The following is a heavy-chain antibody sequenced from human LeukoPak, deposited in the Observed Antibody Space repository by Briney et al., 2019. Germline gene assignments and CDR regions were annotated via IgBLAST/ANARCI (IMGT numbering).Heavy chain of an antibody. J-gene: IGHJ4*02. CDR2: ISGDGGST. CDR1: GFTFDDYA. CDR3: ATGTTSLVNY. Sequence: GGSLRLSCAASGFTFDDYAMHWVRQAPGKGLEWVSLISGDGGSTYYADSVKGRFTISRDNSKNSLYLQMNSLRTEDTALYYCATGTTSLVNYWGQGTLVTVSS. V-gene: IGHV3-43*02. D-gene: IGHD1-1*01.